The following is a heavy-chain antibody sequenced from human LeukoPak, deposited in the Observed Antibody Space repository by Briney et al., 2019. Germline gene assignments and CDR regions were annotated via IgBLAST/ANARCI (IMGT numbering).Heavy chain of an antibody. V-gene: IGHV4-39*01. D-gene: IGHD5-24*01. Sequence: PSETLSLTCTVSGVSISSSNSYWGWIRQPPGKGLEWIGSIYYSGNTYYNASLKSQVSISIDTSKNQFSLKLSSVTAADTAVYYCARSGDGYNFFDYWGQGTLVTVSS. CDR1: GVSISSSNSY. CDR3: ARSGDGYNFFDY. J-gene: IGHJ4*02. CDR2: IYYSGNT.